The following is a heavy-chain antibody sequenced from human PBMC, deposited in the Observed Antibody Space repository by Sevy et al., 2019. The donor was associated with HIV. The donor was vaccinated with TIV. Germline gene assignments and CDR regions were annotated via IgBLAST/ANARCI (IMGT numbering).Heavy chain of an antibody. CDR2: INTNTGNP. CDR1: GYTFTSYG. J-gene: IGHJ6*02. CDR3: ARTSRGIVVVAAAQRYYGMDV. D-gene: IGHD2-2*01. V-gene: IGHV7-4-1*02. Sequence: ASVKVSCKASGYTFTSYGMNWVRQAPGQGLEWMGWINTNTGNPTYAQGFTGRFVFSLDTSVSTAYLQISSLKAEDTAIYYCARTSRGIVVVAAAQRYYGMDVWGQGTTVTVS.